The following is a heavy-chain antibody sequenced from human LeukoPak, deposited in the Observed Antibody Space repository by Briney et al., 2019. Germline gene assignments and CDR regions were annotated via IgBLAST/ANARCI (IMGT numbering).Heavy chain of an antibody. Sequence: SETLSLICTVSGGSISSYYWSWIRQPPGKGLEWIGYIYYSGSTNYNPSLKSRVTISVDTSKNQFSLKLSSVTAADTAVYYCAGVGGYYRVDYWGQGTLVTVSS. J-gene: IGHJ4*02. CDR3: AGVGGYYRVDY. D-gene: IGHD3-22*01. CDR1: GGSISSYY. CDR2: IYYSGST. V-gene: IGHV4-59*08.